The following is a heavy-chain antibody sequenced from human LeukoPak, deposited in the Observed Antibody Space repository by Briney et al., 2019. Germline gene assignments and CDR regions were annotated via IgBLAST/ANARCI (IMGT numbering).Heavy chain of an antibody. CDR1: GFTFSNYG. D-gene: IGHD3-22*01. V-gene: IGHV3-7*01. Sequence: GGSLRLSCAASGFTFSNYGMHWVRQAPGKGLEWVANIKQDGSGKYYVDSVKGRFTISRDNAKNSLYLQMNSLRAEDTAVYYCARGAYYDSSGYEYWGQGTLVTVSS. J-gene: IGHJ4*02. CDR3: ARGAYYDSSGYEY. CDR2: IKQDGSGK.